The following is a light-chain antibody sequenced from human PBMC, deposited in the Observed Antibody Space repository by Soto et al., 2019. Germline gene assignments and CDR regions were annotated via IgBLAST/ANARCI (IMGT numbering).Light chain of an antibody. CDR2: KAS. CDR1: QSISSW. CDR3: QHYNSXSEA. V-gene: IGKV1-5*03. J-gene: IGKJ1*01. Sequence: DIQMTQSPSTLSASVGDRVTITCRASQSISSWLAWYQQKPGKAPKLLIYKASTLKSGVPSRFSGSGYGTEFPLTISSLQPDDFATYYPQHYNSXSEACGQGTKV.